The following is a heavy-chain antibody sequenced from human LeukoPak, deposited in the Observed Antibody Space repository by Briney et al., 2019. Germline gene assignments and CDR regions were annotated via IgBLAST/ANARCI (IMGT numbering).Heavy chain of an antibody. CDR3: AKEGDYLFSNDALDI. V-gene: IGHV4-38-2*02. Sequence: TSETLSLTCTVSGYSISSGYYWGWIRQPPGKGLEWIGSIYHSGSTNYSPSLKSRVTISLDTSKNQFSLNLRSVTAADTAVYYCAKEGDYLFSNDALDIWGQGTMVTVSS. D-gene: IGHD3-16*01. J-gene: IGHJ3*02. CDR2: IYHSGST. CDR1: GYSISSGYY.